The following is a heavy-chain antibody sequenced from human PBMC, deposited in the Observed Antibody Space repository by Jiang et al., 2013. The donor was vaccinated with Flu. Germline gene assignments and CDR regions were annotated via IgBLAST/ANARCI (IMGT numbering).Heavy chain of an antibody. CDR3: ARGGWGYYGSGRHNYFDY. CDR2: INHSGST. D-gene: IGHD3-10*01. Sequence: LLKPSETLSLTCAVYGGSFSGYYWSWIRQPPGKGLEWIGEINHSGSTNYNPSLKSRVTISVDTSKNQFSLKLSSVTAADTAVYYCARGGWGYYGSGRHNYFDYWGQGTLVTVSS. V-gene: IGHV4-34*01. CDR1: GGSFSGYY. J-gene: IGHJ4*02.